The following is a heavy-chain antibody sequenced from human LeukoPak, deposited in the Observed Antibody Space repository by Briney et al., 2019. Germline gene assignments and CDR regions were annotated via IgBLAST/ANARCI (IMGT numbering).Heavy chain of an antibody. D-gene: IGHD6-6*01. J-gene: IGHJ4*02. V-gene: IGHV4-39*01. CDR2: IYYSGST. CDR3: ARSIAARPFDY. CDR1: GGSISSSSYY. Sequence: SETLSLTCTVSGGSISSSSYYWGWIRQPPGKGLEWIGSIYYSGSTYYNPSLKSRVTISVDTSKNRFSLKLSSVTAADTAVYYCARSIAARPFDYWGQGTLVTVSS.